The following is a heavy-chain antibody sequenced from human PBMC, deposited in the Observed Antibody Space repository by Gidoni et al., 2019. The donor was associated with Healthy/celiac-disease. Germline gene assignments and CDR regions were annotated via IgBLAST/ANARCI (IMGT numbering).Heavy chain of an antibody. D-gene: IGHD2-2*01. CDR2: ISGSGGST. CDR3: AKAETHFIVVVPAALFDY. CDR1: GFTFSSYA. J-gene: IGHJ4*02. V-gene: IGHV3-23*01. Sequence: EVQLLESGGGLVQPGGSLRLSCAASGFTFSSYAMSWVRQAPGKGLEWVSAISGSGGSTYYADSVKGRFTISRDNSKNTLYLQMNSLRAEDTAVYYCAKAETHFIVVVPAALFDYWGQGTLVTVSS.